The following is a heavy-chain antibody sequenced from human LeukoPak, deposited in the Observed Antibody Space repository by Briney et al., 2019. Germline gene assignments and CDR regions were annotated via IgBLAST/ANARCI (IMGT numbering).Heavy chain of an antibody. D-gene: IGHD3-22*01. CDR3: AKAEGITMIVVVITPFDY. Sequence: GGSLRLSCAASGFTFSSYAMSWFRQAPAKGLEWVSAISGSGGGTYYADSVKGRFTISRDNSKNTLYLQMNSLRAEDTAVYYCAKAEGITMIVVVITPFDYWGQGTLVTVSS. J-gene: IGHJ4*02. V-gene: IGHV3-23*01. CDR2: ISGSGGGT. CDR1: GFTFSSYA.